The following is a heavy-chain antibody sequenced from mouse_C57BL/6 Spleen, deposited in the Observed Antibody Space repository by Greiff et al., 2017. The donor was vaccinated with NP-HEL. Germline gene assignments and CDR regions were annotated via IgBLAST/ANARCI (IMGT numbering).Heavy chain of an antibody. J-gene: IGHJ4*01. D-gene: IGHD2-3*01. CDR3: TRCNGYSYYAMDY. V-gene: IGHV1-15*01. CDR2: IDPETGGT. Sequence: LQESGAELVRPGASVTLSCKASGYTFTDYEMHWVKQTPVHGLEWIGAIDPETGGTAYNQKFKGKAILTADKSSSTAYMELRSLTSEDSAVYYCTRCNGYSYYAMDYWGQGTSVTVSS. CDR1: GYTFTDYE.